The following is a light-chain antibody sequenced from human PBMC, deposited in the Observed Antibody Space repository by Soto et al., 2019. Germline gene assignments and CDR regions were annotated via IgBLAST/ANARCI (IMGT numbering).Light chain of an antibody. CDR1: STDVGTYNY. J-gene: IGLJ2*01. CDR2: EVN. Sequence: QSALTQPPSASGSPGQSVTISCTGTSTDVGTYNYVSWYQHHPGKAPKLVIYEVNKRPSGVPDRFSGSKSGNTASLTVSGLQPEYEADYYCISYAGSLNLVFGGGTKLTVL. CDR3: ISYAGSLNLV. V-gene: IGLV2-8*01.